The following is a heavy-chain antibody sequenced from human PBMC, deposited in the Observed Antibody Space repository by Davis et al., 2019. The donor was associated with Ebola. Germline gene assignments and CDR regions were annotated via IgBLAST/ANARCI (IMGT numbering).Heavy chain of an antibody. CDR1: GFTFSSYW. Sequence: GESLKISCAASGFTFSSYWMSWVRQAPGKGLEWVANIKQDGSEKYYVDSVKGRFTISRDNAKNSLYLQMNSLRDEDTAVYYCARDPLHDSSGYYLDYWGQGTLVTVSS. D-gene: IGHD3-22*01. J-gene: IGHJ4*02. CDR2: IKQDGSEK. V-gene: IGHV3-7*01. CDR3: ARDPLHDSSGYYLDY.